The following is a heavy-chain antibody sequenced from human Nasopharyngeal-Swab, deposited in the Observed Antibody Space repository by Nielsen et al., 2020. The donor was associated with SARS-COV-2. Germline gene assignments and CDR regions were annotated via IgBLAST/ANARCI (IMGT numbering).Heavy chain of an antibody. CDR1: GFTFSTYA. D-gene: IGHD6-13*01. CDR3: AKDMAAGYFFDF. Sequence: GESLKISCAASGFTFSTYAMYWVRQPPAKGLEWVSIISGSGGSTYYADSVKGRFTISRDNSKNTLYLQMDSLRAEDAAIYYCAKDMAAGYFFDFWGQGTLVTVSS. CDR2: ISGSGGST. J-gene: IGHJ4*02. V-gene: IGHV3-23*01.